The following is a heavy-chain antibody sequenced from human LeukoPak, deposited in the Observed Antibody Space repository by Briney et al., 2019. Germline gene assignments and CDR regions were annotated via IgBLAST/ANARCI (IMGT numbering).Heavy chain of an antibody. V-gene: IGHV4-59*08. Sequence: SETLSLTCTVSGGSISSYHWSWIRQPPGKGLEWIGYIYHSGNTNYNPSLKSRVTMSIDMSKNQFSLKLSSVTAADTAVYYCARSRVVGATPFDYWGQGTLVTVSS. D-gene: IGHD1-26*01. CDR3: ARSRVVGATPFDY. CDR2: IYHSGNT. J-gene: IGHJ4*02. CDR1: GGSISSYH.